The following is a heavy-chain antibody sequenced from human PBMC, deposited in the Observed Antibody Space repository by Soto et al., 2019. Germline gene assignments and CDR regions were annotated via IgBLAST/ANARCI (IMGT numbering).Heavy chain of an antibody. CDR3: ARHRGYYDILTGYYTELNFDY. V-gene: IGHV4-39*01. D-gene: IGHD3-9*01. J-gene: IGHJ4*02. Sequence: SETLSLTCTVSGGSISSSSYYWGWIRQPPAPPPHPPPPPYYSGTTYYNPSLKSRVTISVETSKNQFSLKLSSVTAADTAVYYCARHRGYYDILTGYYTELNFDYWGQGTLVTVSS. CDR2: PYYSGTT. CDR1: GGSISSSSYY.